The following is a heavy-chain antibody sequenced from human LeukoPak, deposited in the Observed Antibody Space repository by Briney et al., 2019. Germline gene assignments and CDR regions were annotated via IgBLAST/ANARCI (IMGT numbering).Heavy chain of an antibody. CDR3: AREITFGELAYCGGDCYSTKGGAFDI. D-gene: IGHD2-21*02. V-gene: IGHV3-23*01. CDR2: ISGSRGST. Sequence: PGGSLKLSCAASGFTFSSYEMNWVRQAPGKGLEWVSAISGSRGSTYYADSVKGRFTISRDNSKNTLYLQMNSLRAEDTAVYYCAREITFGELAYCGGDCYSTKGGAFDIWGQGTMVTVSS. J-gene: IGHJ3*02. CDR1: GFTFSSYE.